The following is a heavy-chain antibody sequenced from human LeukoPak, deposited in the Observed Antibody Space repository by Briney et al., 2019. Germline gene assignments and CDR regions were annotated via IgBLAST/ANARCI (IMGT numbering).Heavy chain of an antibody. CDR1: GFTFSNYA. Sequence: GGSLRLSCAASGFTFSNYAMSWVRQAPGKGLEWVSAISGSGDATYYADSVKGRFTISRDNSKNTLYLQMSSLRAEDTAVYYCVTNYGSGSYYSYYFDYWGQGTLVTVSS. CDR3: VTNYGSGSYYSYYFDY. D-gene: IGHD3-10*01. CDR2: ISGSGDAT. V-gene: IGHV3-23*01. J-gene: IGHJ4*02.